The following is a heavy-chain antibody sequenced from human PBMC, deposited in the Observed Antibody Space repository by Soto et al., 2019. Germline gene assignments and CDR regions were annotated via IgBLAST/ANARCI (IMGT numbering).Heavy chain of an antibody. V-gene: IGHV3-30-3*01. CDR3: AKDDY. CDR1: GFTFSTYA. CDR2: ISYDGTKK. J-gene: IGHJ4*02. Sequence: QVQLVESGGGVVQPGTSLRLSCLASGFTFSTYAVHWVRQAPGKGLEWVAVISYDGTKKYYADSVKGRFTISRDNSKSTLYLQMNSLTAEDTAVYYCAKDDYWGQGTLVTVSS.